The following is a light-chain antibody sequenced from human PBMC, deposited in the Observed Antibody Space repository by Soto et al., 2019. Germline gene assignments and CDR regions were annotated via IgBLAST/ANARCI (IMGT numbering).Light chain of an antibody. CDR1: SSDVGANNY. J-gene: IGLJ2*01. CDR3: SSRKT. V-gene: IGLV2-8*01. CDR2: EVS. Sequence: QSALTQPPSASGSPGQSVTISCTGTSSDVGANNYVSWYQQHPGKAPKLIIYEVSQRPSGVPDRFSGSKSGNTASLTVSGLQADDEADYYCSSRKTFGGGTKLTVL.